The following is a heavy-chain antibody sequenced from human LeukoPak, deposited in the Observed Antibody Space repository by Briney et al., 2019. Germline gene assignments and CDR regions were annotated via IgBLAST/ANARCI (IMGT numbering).Heavy chain of an antibody. D-gene: IGHD1-26*01. CDR1: GGSFSGYY. J-gene: IGHJ3*02. CDR3: ARSYSGSYTDASDI. CDR2: INHSGSA. V-gene: IGHV4-34*01. Sequence: SETLSLTCAVSGGSFSGYYWTWIRQPPGKGLEWIGEINHSGSANYNPSLMSRVTISLDTSKNHFSLNLSSVTAADTAVYYCARSYSGSYTDASDIWGQGTMVTVSS.